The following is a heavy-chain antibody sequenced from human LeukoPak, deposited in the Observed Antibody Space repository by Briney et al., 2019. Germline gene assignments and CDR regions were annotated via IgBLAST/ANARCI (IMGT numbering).Heavy chain of an antibody. J-gene: IGHJ4*02. V-gene: IGHV4-34*01. CDR1: GGSFSDYY. CDR2: INHSGGT. D-gene: IGHD4-23*01. Sequence: PSETPSLTCAVYGGSFSDYYWSWIRQPPGKGLEWIGEINHSGGTNYNPSLKSRVTISVDTSKNQFSLKLSSVTAADTAVYYCARLAVDDDFDYWGQGTLVTVSS. CDR3: ARLAVDDDFDY.